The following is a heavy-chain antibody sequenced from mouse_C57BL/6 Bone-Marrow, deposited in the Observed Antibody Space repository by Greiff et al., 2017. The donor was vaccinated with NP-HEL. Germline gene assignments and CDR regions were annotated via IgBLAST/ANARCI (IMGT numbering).Heavy chain of an antibody. D-gene: IGHD1-1*01. CDR1: GYTFTSYW. V-gene: IGHV1-53*01. J-gene: IGHJ1*03. CDR2: INPSNGGT. Sequence: VQLQQPGTELVKPGASVKLSCKASGYTFTSYWMHWVKQRPGQGLEWIGNINPSNGGTNYNEKFKSKATLTVDKSSSKAYMQLSSLTSGVSAVYYVARNQYYYGSSYWYFDVWGTGTTVTVSS. CDR3: ARNQYYYGSSYWYFDV.